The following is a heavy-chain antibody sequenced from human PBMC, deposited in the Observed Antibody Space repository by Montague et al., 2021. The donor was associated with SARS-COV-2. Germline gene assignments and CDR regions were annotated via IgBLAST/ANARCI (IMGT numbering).Heavy chain of an antibody. D-gene: IGHD3-9*01. CDR1: GFTFSSYS. J-gene: IGHJ4*02. Sequence: SLSLSCAASGFTFSSYSMNWVRQAPGKGLEWVSSISSSSSYIYYADSVKGRLTISRDNAKNSLYLQMNSLRAEDTAVYYCARDPYYDILTGYYKDWGQGTLVTVYS. V-gene: IGHV3-21*01. CDR3: ARDPYYDILTGYYKD. CDR2: ISSSSSYI.